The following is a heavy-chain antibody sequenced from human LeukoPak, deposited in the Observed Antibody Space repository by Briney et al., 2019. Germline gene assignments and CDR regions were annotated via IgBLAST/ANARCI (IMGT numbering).Heavy chain of an antibody. D-gene: IGHD6-13*01. Sequence: GGSLRLSCAASGFTFWSSGMSWVRQAPGKGLEWVSAISGSGGRTYYPDSVKGRFTISRDNSKNTLYLQMNSLRAEDTAIYYCAKDGFVPPPHSSSSGRPYYFDYWGQGTLVTVSS. J-gene: IGHJ4*02. CDR2: ISGSGGRT. V-gene: IGHV3-23*01. CDR1: GFTFWSSG. CDR3: AKDGFVPPPHSSSSGRPYYFDY.